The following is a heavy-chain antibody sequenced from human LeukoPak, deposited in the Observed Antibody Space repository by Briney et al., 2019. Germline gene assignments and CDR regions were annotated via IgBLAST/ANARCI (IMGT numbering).Heavy chain of an antibody. Sequence: PGGSLRLSCAASGFTFSSYGMHWVRQAPGKGLEWVAVICYDGSNKYYADSVKGRFTISRDNSKNTLYLQMNSLRAEDTAVYYCARDRAPSDCSSTSCPVGGYYYYGMDVWGQGTTVTVSS. CDR3: ARDRAPSDCSSTSCPVGGYYYYGMDV. V-gene: IGHV3-33*01. CDR2: ICYDGSNK. CDR1: GFTFSSYG. D-gene: IGHD2-2*01. J-gene: IGHJ6*02.